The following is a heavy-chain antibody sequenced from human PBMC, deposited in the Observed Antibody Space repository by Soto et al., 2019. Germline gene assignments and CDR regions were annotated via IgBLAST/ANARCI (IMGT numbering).Heavy chain of an antibody. V-gene: IGHV5-51*01. Sequence: GESLKISCKGSGYSFTSYWIGWVRQMPGKGLEWMGIIYPGDSDTRYSPSFQGQVTISADKSISTAYLQWSSLKASDTAMYYYARFLHRITMVRGVIITQKNYYYMDVWGKGTTVTVSS. CDR2: IYPGDSDT. CDR1: GYSFTSYW. J-gene: IGHJ6*03. CDR3: ARFLHRITMVRGVIITQKNYYYMDV. D-gene: IGHD3-10*01.